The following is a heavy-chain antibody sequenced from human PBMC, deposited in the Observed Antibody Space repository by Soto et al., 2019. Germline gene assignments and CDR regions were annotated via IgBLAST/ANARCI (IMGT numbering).Heavy chain of an antibody. V-gene: IGHV4-28*01. CDR1: GFSMSRSSW. Sequence: QVQLQESGPGLVKPSDTLSLTCAVSGFSMSRSSWWGWIRQPPGKGLEWIGYMSSSGLTYYNPSLESRVTTSLDTSRNPFSLSLSSVTAVDTAIYFCAKLKDGNWFDPWGQGTLVTVSS. D-gene: IGHD1-7*01. CDR3: AKLKDGNWFDP. CDR2: MSSSGLT. J-gene: IGHJ5*02.